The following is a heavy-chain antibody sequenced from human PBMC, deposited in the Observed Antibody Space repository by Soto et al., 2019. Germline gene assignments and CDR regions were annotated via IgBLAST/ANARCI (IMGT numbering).Heavy chain of an antibody. CDR1: GGSISDYQ. D-gene: IGHD3-16*01. Sequence: QVQLQESGPGLVKPSETLSLTCSISGGSISDYQWNWIRQPPGKGLEWIGYIYYSGRTNYNPSLKSRPTISLDAPTRQFSLRLRSVTAADTAVYYCARMRGLGEISPYLDYWGQGALVTVSS. CDR2: IYYSGRT. CDR3: ARMRGLGEISPYLDY. J-gene: IGHJ4*02. V-gene: IGHV4-59*01.